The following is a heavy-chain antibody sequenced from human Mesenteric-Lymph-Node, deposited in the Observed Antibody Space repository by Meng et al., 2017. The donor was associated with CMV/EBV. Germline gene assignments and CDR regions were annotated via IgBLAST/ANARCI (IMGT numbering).Heavy chain of an antibody. CDR1: GYTFTSYA. CDR3: ARGRLLWFGESYFDY. D-gene: IGHD3-10*01. Sequence: SGYTFTSYAIHWVRQAPGQRLEWMGWINPDNGNTKYSQKFQARVTITRDTSASTAYMELSSLRSEDTAVYYCARGRLLWFGESYFDYWGQGALVTVSS. CDR2: INPDNGNT. V-gene: IGHV1-3*01. J-gene: IGHJ4*02.